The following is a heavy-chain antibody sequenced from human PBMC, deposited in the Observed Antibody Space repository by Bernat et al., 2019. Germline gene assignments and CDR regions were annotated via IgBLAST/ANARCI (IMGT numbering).Heavy chain of an antibody. Sequence: EVQLVESGGGLVKPGGSLRLSCEAFGFTFSDYPMNWVRQAPGKGLEWVAHINHDISYMYYGDSVRGRFTISRDSAKNSLYLQMSSLRAEDTAVYYCARDINWNFDSWGQGALVTVSS. J-gene: IGHJ5*01. CDR2: INHDISYM. CDR1: GFTFSDYP. CDR3: ARDINWNFDS. D-gene: IGHD1-1*01. V-gene: IGHV3-21*05.